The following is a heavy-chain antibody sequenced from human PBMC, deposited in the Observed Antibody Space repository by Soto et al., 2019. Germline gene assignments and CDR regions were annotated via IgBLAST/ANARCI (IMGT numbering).Heavy chain of an antibody. D-gene: IGHD6-6*01. CDR1: GFIVSNSS. V-gene: IGHV3-66*01. CDR3: ARGGGSSGSSRS. J-gene: IGHJ3*01. Sequence: EVPLVESGGGLVQPGGSLRLSCEVSGFIVSNSSMSWVRQAPGKGLEWVSVIYISGNTHYAESVKGRFTISRDSSKCMLLLKISSLRAEGTAMYYCARGGGSSGSSRSWGQGTMVTVT. CDR2: IYISGNT.